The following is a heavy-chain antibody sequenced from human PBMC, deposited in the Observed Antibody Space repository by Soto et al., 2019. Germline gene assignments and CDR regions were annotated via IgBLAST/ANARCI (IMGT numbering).Heavy chain of an antibody. V-gene: IGHV3-11*03. CDR2: ISSSSSYT. CDR3: AAHLTYYYDSSGFAFDI. CDR1: GFTFSDYY. D-gene: IGHD3-22*01. J-gene: IGHJ3*02. Sequence: PGGSTRLSCAASGFTFSDYYMSWIRQAPGKGLEWVSYISSSSSYTNYADSVKGRFTISRDNAKNSLYLQMNSLRAEDTAVYYCAAHLTYYYDSSGFAFDIWGQGTMVTVSS.